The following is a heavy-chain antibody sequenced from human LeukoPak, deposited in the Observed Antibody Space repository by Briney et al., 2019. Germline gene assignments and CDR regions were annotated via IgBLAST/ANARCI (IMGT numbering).Heavy chain of an antibody. D-gene: IGHD4-11*01. CDR1: GGSISSSSYY. Sequence: PSETLSLTCTVSGGSISSSSYYWGWIRQPPGKGLEWIGSIYHSGSTYYNPSLKSRVTISVDTSKNQFSLKLSSVTAADTAVYYCARLTTQIRPIDYWGQGTLVTVSS. CDR3: ARLTTQIRPIDY. CDR2: IYHSGST. V-gene: IGHV4-39*07. J-gene: IGHJ4*02.